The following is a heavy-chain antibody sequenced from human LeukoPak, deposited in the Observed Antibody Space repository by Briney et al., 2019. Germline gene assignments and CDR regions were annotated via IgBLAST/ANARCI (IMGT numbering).Heavy chain of an antibody. V-gene: IGHV5-51*01. J-gene: IGHJ4*02. Sequence: GESLKISCKGSGYSFTTYWIAWVRQMPGKGLEWMGIIYPGDSDTRYSPSFQGQVTISADKSISTAYLQWSSLKASDTAMYYCARSHVVVTAPLDYWGQGTLVTVSS. CDR2: IYPGDSDT. D-gene: IGHD2-21*02. CDR1: GYSFTTYW. CDR3: ARSHVVVTAPLDY.